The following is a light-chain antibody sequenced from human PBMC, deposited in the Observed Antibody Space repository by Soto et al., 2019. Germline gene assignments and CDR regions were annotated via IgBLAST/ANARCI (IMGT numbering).Light chain of an antibody. CDR2: EVS. CDR3: CSYGGSYV. Sequence: QSALTQPASVSGSPGQSITISCTRTSSDVGSYNLVSWYQQHPGKAPKVMIYEVSKRPSGVSNRFSGSKSGNTASLTISGLQAEDEADYYCCSYGGSYVFGTETKLTVL. V-gene: IGLV2-23*02. CDR1: SSDVGSYNL. J-gene: IGLJ1*01.